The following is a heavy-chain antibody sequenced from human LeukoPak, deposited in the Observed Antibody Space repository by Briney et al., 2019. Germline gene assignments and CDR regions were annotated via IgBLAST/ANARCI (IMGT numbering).Heavy chain of an antibody. Sequence: SVKVSCKASGGTFSSYAISWVRQAPGQGLEWMGGIIPIFGSSNYAQKFQGRVTIPADESTSTAYMELSSLRSEDTAVYYCAYNRYCSSTSCYSRGYYMDVWGKGTTVTISS. J-gene: IGHJ6*03. V-gene: IGHV1-69*13. CDR1: GGTFSSYA. CDR2: IIPIFGSS. D-gene: IGHD2-2*02. CDR3: AYNRYCSSTSCYSRGYYMDV.